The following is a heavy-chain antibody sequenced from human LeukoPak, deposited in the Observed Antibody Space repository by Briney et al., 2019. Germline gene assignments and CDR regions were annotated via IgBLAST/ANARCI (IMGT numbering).Heavy chain of an antibody. D-gene: IGHD2-8*01. CDR3: ARVLHAPYLIDS. CDR2: VFRLQTVRT. J-gene: IGHJ4*02. V-gene: IGHV4-38-2*02. CDR1: DTSITSTYY. Sequence: PSEPLSLTCTVSDTSITSTYYWAWFRQTPGKDLEWIATVFRLQTVRTFNNPSLGSRVTMSLDPSHNQFSLNLTSVTAADTALYFCARVLHAPYLIDSWGQGTPVTVSS.